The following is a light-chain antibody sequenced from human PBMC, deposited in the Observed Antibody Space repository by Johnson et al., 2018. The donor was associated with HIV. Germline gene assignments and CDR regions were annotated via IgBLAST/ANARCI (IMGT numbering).Light chain of an antibody. V-gene: IGLV1-51*02. Sequence: QSVLTQPPSVSAAPGQKVTVSCSGSSSNIGTNYVSWYQHLPGTAPKLLIYENNKRPSWIPDRFSGSTSGTSATLGVPGLQTGDEAEYFCETWDSSLRGGFGTGTKVTVL. J-gene: IGLJ1*01. CDR1: SSNIGTNY. CDR3: ETWDSSLRGG. CDR2: ENN.